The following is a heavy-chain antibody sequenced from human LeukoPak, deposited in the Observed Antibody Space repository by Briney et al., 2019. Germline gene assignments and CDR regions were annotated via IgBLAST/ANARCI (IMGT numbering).Heavy chain of an antibody. Sequence: ASVKVSCKASGYTFTGYYMHWVRQAPGQGLEWMGWINPNSGGTNCAQKFQGRVTMTRDTSISTAYMELSRLRSDDTAVYYCARDWIQLWSTRWFDPWGQGTLVTVSS. CDR1: GYTFTGYY. J-gene: IGHJ5*02. CDR3: ARDWIQLWSTRWFDP. D-gene: IGHD5-18*01. CDR2: INPNSGGT. V-gene: IGHV1-2*02.